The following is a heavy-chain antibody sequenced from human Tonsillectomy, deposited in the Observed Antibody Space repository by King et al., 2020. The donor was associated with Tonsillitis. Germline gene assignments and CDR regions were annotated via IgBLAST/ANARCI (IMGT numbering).Heavy chain of an antibody. Sequence: QLVQSGADVKRPGASVMVSCTASGYTFTSYALHWVRQAPGQRPEWMGWINAGNGNTKYSQRWQGRVTSTSDTTASTGYMEVSSLRSEDTAVYYCLSLIRATPYWGQGTLVTVSS. V-gene: IGHV1-3*01. CDR2: INAGNGNT. J-gene: IGHJ4*02. CDR3: LSLIRATPY. D-gene: IGHD3-10*01. CDR1: GYTFTSYA.